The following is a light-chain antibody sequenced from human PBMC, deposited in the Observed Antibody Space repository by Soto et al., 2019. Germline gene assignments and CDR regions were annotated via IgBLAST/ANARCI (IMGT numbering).Light chain of an antibody. CDR3: SSYTSSSTL. J-gene: IGLJ1*01. CDR2: EVS. Sequence: QSFLTQPASVSGSPGQSITISCTGTSSDVGGYKFVSWYQQHPGKAPKLMIYEVSNRPSGVSNRFSGSKSGNTASLTISGLQAEDEADYYCSSYTSSSTLFGTGTKLTVL. CDR1: SSDVGGYKF. V-gene: IGLV2-14*01.